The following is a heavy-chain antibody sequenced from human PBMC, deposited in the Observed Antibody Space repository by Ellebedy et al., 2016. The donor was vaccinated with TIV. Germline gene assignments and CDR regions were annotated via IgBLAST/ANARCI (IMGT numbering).Heavy chain of an antibody. CDR3: AHKHLYCGGDCYHWYFDL. J-gene: IGHJ2*01. D-gene: IGHD2-21*02. Sequence: SGPTLVKPTHTLTLTCTFSGFSLTTSGVGVGWIRQPPGKALEWLAFIYWDDDKRYRPSLKSRLTITKETSKNQVVLTMTNMDPVDTATYYCAHKHLYCGGDCYHWYFDLWGRGTRVTVSS. CDR2: IYWDDDK. V-gene: IGHV2-5*02. CDR1: GFSLTTSGVG.